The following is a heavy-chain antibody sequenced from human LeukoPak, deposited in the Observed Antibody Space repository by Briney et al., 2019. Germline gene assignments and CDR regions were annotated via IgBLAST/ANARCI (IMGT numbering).Heavy chain of an antibody. CDR2: IYTSGST. V-gene: IGHV4-4*09. D-gene: IGHD3-10*01. Sequence: SETLSLTCTVSGGSISSYYWSWIGQPPGKGLEWIGYIYTSGSTNYNPSLKSRVTISVDTSKNQFSLKLSSVTAADTAVYYCARRNDYYGSGSYYPVFDYWGQGTLVTVSS. CDR1: GGSISSYY. J-gene: IGHJ4*02. CDR3: ARRNDYYGSGSYYPVFDY.